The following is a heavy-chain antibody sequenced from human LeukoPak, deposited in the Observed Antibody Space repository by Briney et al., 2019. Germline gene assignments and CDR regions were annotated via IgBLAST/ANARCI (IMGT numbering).Heavy chain of an antibody. CDR1: GYTFTSYG. CDR2: INPNSGGT. Sequence: ASVKVSCKASGYTFTSYGISWVRQAPGQGLEWMGWINPNSGGTNYAQKFQGRVTMTRDTSISTAYMELSRLRSDDTAVYYCARDLERLGYSYGPDLFAFDIWGQGTMVTVSS. CDR3: ARDLERLGYSYGPDLFAFDI. D-gene: IGHD5-18*01. J-gene: IGHJ3*02. V-gene: IGHV1-2*02.